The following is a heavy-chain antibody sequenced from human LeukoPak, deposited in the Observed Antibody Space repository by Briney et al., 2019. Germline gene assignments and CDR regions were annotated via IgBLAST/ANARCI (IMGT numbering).Heavy chain of an antibody. J-gene: IGHJ4*02. D-gene: IGHD4-23*01. Sequence: SETLSLTCTVSGDSISSYYWTWIRQPAGKGLEWIGRIYASGTTNYNPSLKSRVTMSVDTSKNQLSLKVSSVTAADTAVYYCARDGTTVVNEDDYWGQGTLVTVSS. CDR2: IYASGTT. CDR1: GDSISSYY. V-gene: IGHV4-4*07. CDR3: ARDGTTVVNEDDY.